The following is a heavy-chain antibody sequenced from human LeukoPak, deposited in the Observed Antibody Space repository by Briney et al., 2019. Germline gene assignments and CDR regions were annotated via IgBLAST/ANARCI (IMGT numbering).Heavy chain of an antibody. Sequence: SVKVSCKASGYTFTSYYMHWVRQAPGQGLEWMGGIIPIFGTANYAQKFQGRVTITADESASTAYMELSSLRSEDTAVYYCASGSGYVTRTFDYWGQGTLVTVSS. J-gene: IGHJ4*02. CDR3: ASGSGYVTRTFDY. D-gene: IGHD3-22*01. CDR2: IIPIFGTA. V-gene: IGHV1-69*13. CDR1: GYTFTSYY.